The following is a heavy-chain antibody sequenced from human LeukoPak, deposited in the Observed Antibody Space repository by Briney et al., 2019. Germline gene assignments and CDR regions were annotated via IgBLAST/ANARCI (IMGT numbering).Heavy chain of an antibody. CDR3: ARLSKGRYFDYIFDY. J-gene: IGHJ4*02. CDR2: IYYSGST. CDR1: GGSVISFSYY. D-gene: IGHD3-9*01. V-gene: IGHV4-39*01. Sequence: SETLSLTCSVSGGSVISFSYYWGWIRQPPGKGLEWIGNIYYSGSTYFNPSLKSRFTMSVDKSKNQFYLEMSSVTAADTAVYYCARLSKGRYFDYIFDYWGQGALVTVSS.